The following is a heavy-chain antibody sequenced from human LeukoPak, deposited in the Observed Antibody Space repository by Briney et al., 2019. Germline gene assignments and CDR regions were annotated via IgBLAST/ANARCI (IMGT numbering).Heavy chain of an antibody. CDR1: GFTFSNYG. J-gene: IGHJ6*03. CDR2: IKQDGSEK. V-gene: IGHV3-7*01. CDR3: ASYYYYYMNV. Sequence: PGGSLRLSCAASGFTFSNYGMHWVRQAPGKGLEWVANIKQDGSEKYYVDSVKGRFTISRDNAKNSLYLQMNSLRAEDTAVYYCASYYYYYMNVWGKGTTVTVSS.